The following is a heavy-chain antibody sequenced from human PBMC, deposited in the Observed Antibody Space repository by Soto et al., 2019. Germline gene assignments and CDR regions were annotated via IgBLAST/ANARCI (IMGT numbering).Heavy chain of an antibody. CDR2: INSNSDYI. D-gene: IGHD2-15*01. CDR1: GFTFSSFN. J-gene: IGHJ5*02. V-gene: IGHV3-21*01. CDR3: ARVVAAAWNGLGGIYP. Sequence: GGSLRLSCETSGFTFSSFNMNWVRQAPGKGLEWVSSINSNSDYIYYADSVKGRFTVSRDNAKNSLYLEIDSLRAEDTAVYYCARVVAAAWNGLGGIYPWGQGTLVTVSS.